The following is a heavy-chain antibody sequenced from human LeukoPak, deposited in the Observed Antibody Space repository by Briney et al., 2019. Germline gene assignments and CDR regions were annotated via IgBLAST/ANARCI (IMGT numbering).Heavy chain of an antibody. V-gene: IGHV3-23*01. J-gene: IGHJ4*02. CDR1: GFTFSSYA. CDR2: ISGSGGST. D-gene: IGHD2-15*01. Sequence: GGSLRLSCAASGFTFSSYAMSWVRQARGKGLEWVSAISGSGGSTYYADSVKGRFTISRDNSKNPLYLQMNSLRAEDTAVYYCAKDLGSVYCSGGSCYLNYFDYWGQGTLVTVSS. CDR3: AKDLGSVYCSGGSCYLNYFDY.